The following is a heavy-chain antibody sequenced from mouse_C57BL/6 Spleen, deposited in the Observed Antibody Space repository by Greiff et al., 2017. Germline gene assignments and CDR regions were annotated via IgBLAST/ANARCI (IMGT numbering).Heavy chain of an antibody. V-gene: IGHV1-26*01. CDR1: GYTFTDYY. J-gene: IGHJ2*01. D-gene: IGHD2-4*01. CDR2: INPNNGGT. CDR3: ARGDDYDDYFDY. Sequence: VQLQQSGPELVKPGASVKISCKASGYTFTDYYMNWVKQSHGKSLEWIGDINPNNGGTSYNQKFKGKATLTVDKSSSTAYMELRSLTSEDSAVYYCARGDDYDDYFDYWGQGTTLTVSS.